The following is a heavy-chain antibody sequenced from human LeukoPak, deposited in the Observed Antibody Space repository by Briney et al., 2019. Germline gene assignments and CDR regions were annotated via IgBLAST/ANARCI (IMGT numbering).Heavy chain of an antibody. Sequence: PGGSLRLSCAASGFTFSSYAMSWVRQAPGKGLEWVSAISGSGGSTYYADSVKGRFTISRDNSKNTLYLQMNSLRAEDTAVYYCAKVAPRYCSSTSCYLPFDYWGQGTLVTVSS. CDR3: AKVAPRYCSSTSCYLPFDY. J-gene: IGHJ4*02. CDR2: ISGSGGST. D-gene: IGHD2-2*01. V-gene: IGHV3-23*01. CDR1: GFTFSSYA.